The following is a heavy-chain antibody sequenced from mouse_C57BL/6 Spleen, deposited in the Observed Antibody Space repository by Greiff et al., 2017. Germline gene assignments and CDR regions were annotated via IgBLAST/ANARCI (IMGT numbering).Heavy chain of an antibody. V-gene: IGHV1-15*01. Sequence: QVQLQQSGAELVRPGASVSLSCKASGYTFTDYEMHWVKQTPVHGLEWIGAIDPETGGTAYNQKFKGKAILTADKSSSTAYMELRSLTSVDSAVYDWTRKGYPAWCAYWSQGTLVTVSA. D-gene: IGHD3-1*01. CDR1: GYTFTDYE. CDR2: IDPETGGT. CDR3: TRKGYPAWCAY. J-gene: IGHJ3*01.